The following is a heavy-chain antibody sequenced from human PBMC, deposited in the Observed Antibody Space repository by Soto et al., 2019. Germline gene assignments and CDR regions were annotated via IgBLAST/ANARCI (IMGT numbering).Heavy chain of an antibody. CDR1: CGSISSSSDY. V-gene: IGHV4-39*01. Sequence: SDTLSLTFTFSCGSISSSSDYWGWIRQPPGKGLEWIGSIYYSGSTYYNPSLKSRVTISVDTSKNQFSLKLSSVTAADTAVYYCARQMRGGYNSGWFDPWGQGTLVTSPQ. CDR3: ARQMRGGYNSGWFDP. CDR2: IYYSGST. J-gene: IGHJ5*02. D-gene: IGHD5-12*01.